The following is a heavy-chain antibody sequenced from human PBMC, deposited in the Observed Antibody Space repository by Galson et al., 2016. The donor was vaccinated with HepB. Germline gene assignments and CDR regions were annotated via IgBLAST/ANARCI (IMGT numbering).Heavy chain of an antibody. CDR2: IASSGDTI. CDR1: GFTFSTYK. D-gene: IGHD5-18*01. J-gene: IGHJ4*02. Sequence: SLRLSCAASGFTFSTYKMNWVRHAPGKGLEWVSYIASSGDTIYYADSVKGRFTISRDNAKNSLYLQMKSLRSEDTAVYYCVRAARGYNYEFDYWGQGTLVTVSA. CDR3: VRAARGYNYEFDY. V-gene: IGHV3-48*03.